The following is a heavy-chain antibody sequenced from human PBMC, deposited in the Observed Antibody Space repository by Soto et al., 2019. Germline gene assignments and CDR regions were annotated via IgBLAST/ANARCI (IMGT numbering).Heavy chain of an antibody. Sequence: SETLSLTCTVSGGSLSSGDYYWNWVRQRPGKGLEWIGNVFYSGSTYYNPSLMSRLTIAVDTSKNQFSLSLISVTAADTAVYFCARDRYNYGRDGYYYFFNFWGQGTMVTVSS. CDR1: GGSLSSGDYY. V-gene: IGHV4-31*02. CDR3: ARDRYNYGRDGYYYFFNF. CDR2: VFYSGST. J-gene: IGHJ4*02. D-gene: IGHD3-22*01.